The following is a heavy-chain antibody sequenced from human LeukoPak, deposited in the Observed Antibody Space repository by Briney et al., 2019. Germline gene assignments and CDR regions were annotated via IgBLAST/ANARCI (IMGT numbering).Heavy chain of an antibody. V-gene: IGHV4-39*07. CDR1: GGSISSSSYY. CDR2: IYYSGST. J-gene: IGHJ4*02. CDR3: ARDGSSSWIDY. Sequence: PSETLSLTYTVSGGSISSSSYYWGWIRQPPGKGLEWIGSIYYSGSTYYNPSLKSRVTISVDTSKNQFSLKLSSVTAADTAVYYCARDGSSSWIDYWGQGTLVTVSS. D-gene: IGHD6-13*01.